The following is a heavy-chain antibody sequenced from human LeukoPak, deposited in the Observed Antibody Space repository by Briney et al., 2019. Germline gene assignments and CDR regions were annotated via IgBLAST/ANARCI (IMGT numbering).Heavy chain of an antibody. Sequence: ASLRVSCKASGYTFTSYYMHWVRQAPGQGLEWRGIINPSGGSTSYAQKFQGRVTMTSDTSTSTVYMELSRLRSEDTAVYSCAIEVVVTAPLLDYWGQGTLVTVSS. CDR1: GYTFTSYY. D-gene: IGHD2-21*02. J-gene: IGHJ4*02. CDR2: INPSGGST. CDR3: AIEVVVTAPLLDY. V-gene: IGHV1-46*01.